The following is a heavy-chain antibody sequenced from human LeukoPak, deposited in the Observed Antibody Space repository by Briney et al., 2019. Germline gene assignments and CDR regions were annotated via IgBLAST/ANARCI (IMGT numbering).Heavy chain of an antibody. CDR1: GGSFSGYY. CDR3: ARGTGYYGSSGFDP. J-gene: IGHJ5*02. Sequence: SETLSLTCAVYGGSFSGYYWSWIRQPPGKGLEWIGEINHSGSTNYNPSLKSRVTISVDTSKNKFSLKLSSVTAADTAVYYCARGTGYYGSSGFDPWGQGTMVTVSS. D-gene: IGHD3-10*01. V-gene: IGHV4-34*01. CDR2: INHSGST.